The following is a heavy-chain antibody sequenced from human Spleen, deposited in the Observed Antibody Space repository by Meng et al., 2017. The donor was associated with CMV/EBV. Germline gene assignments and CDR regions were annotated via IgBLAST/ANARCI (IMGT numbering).Heavy chain of an antibody. V-gene: IGHV1-46*01. CDR2: INPSGGST. D-gene: IGHD4-17*01. J-gene: IGHJ2*01. CDR3: AKGGDFGFKSYWYFDL. Sequence: ASVKVSCKASGYTFISYYMHWVRQAPGQGLEWMGIINPSGGSTIYAQKFQGRLTMTRDTSTSTVYMELSSLRSEDTAVYYCAKGGDFGFKSYWYFDLWGRGTLVTVSS. CDR1: GYTFISYY.